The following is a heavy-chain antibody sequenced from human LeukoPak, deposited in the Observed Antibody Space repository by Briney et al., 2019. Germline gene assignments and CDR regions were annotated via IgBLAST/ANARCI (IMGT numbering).Heavy chain of an antibody. D-gene: IGHD2-15*01. CDR2: IIPILGLT. CDR3: ASALGYCNGGSCYLDAFDI. Sequence: SVKVSCKASGGTFSSYAISWVRQAPGQGLEWMGRIIPILGLTNHAQKFQGRVTITADKSTSTAYMELSSLRSEDTAVYYCASALGYCNGGSCYLDAFDIWGQGTMVTVSS. J-gene: IGHJ3*02. V-gene: IGHV1-69*04. CDR1: GGTFSSYA.